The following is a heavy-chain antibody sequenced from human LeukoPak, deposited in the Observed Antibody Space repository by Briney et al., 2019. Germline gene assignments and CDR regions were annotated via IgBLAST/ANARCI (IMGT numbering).Heavy chain of an antibody. CDR1: GGSISSYY. CDR3: ALRHTYSYDSSGYSQGDY. V-gene: IGHV4-59*08. D-gene: IGHD3-22*01. CDR2: IYYSGST. Sequence: SETLSLTCTVSGGSISSYYWSWIRQPPGKGLEWIGYIYYSGSTNYNPSLKSRVTISVDTSKNQFSLKLSSVTAADTAVYYCALRHTYSYDSSGYSQGDYWGQGTLVTVSS. J-gene: IGHJ4*02.